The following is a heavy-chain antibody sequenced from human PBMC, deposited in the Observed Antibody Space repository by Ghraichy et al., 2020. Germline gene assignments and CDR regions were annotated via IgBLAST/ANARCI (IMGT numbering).Heavy chain of an antibody. J-gene: IGHJ4*02. CDR1: GGSISSSSYY. D-gene: IGHD5-18*01. CDR3: ARKTAMVTVPWGY. CDR2: IYYSGST. V-gene: IGHV4-39*01. Sequence: SETLSLTCTVSGGSISSSSYYWGWIRQPPGKGLEWIGSIYYSGSTYYNPSLKSRVTISVDTSKNQFSLKLSSVTAADTAVYYCARKTAMVTVPWGYWGQGTLVTVSS.